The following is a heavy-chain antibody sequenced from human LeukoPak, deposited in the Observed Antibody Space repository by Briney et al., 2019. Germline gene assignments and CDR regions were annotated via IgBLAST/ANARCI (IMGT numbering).Heavy chain of an antibody. CDR2: IKQDGSEK. V-gene: IGHV3-7*01. D-gene: IGHD6-6*01. CDR3: ARDLLQLVGFSGC. Sequence: GGSLRLSCAASGFSFSSYWMSWVRQAPGKGLEWVANIKQDGSEKYFVDSVKGRFTISRDNAKNSLFLQMNSLRAEDTAVYYCARDLLQLVGFSGCWGQGTLVTVSS. J-gene: IGHJ4*02. CDR1: GFSFSSYW.